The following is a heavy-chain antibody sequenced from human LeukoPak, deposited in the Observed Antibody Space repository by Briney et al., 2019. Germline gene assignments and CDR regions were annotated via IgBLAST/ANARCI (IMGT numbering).Heavy chain of an antibody. CDR1: GYTFTGYY. Sequence: ASVKVSCKASGYTFTGYYMHWVRQAPGQGLEWMGWINPNSGGTNYAQKFQGRVTMTRDTSISTAYMELSRLRSDDTAVYYCARDPNWNPRDWFDPWGQGTLVTVSS. CDR2: INPNSGGT. V-gene: IGHV1-2*02. CDR3: ARDPNWNPRDWFDP. D-gene: IGHD1-1*01. J-gene: IGHJ5*02.